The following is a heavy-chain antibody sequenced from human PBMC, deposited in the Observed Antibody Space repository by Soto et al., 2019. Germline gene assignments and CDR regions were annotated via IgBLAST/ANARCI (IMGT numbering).Heavy chain of an antibody. CDR2: INSGSTSV. D-gene: IGHD2-15*01. CDR3: ARGGGSLNY. J-gene: IGHJ4*02. Sequence: DVQLVESGGGLVKPGGSLRLSCEVSGFSFSISAMNWVRQAPGNGLEWVSSINSGSTSVRYADSVKGRFTISRDNANNSLSLHMNSLRVEDTAVYYGARGGGSLNYWGQGTLVTVSS. V-gene: IGHV3-21*02. CDR1: GFSFSISA.